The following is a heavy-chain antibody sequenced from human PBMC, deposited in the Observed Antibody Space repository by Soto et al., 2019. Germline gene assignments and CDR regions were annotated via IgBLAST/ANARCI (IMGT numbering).Heavy chain of an antibody. J-gene: IGHJ4*02. D-gene: IGHD6-6*01. CDR2: IWYDGSNK. CDR3: ARDVREQLVTDY. V-gene: IGHV3-33*01. CDR1: RFTFSSYG. Sequence: QVQLVESGGGVVQPGRSLRLSCAASRFTFSSYGMHWVRQAPGKGLEWVAVIWYDGSNKYYADSVKGRFTISRDNSKNTLYLQMNSLRAEDTAVYYCARDVREQLVTDYWGQGTLVTVSS.